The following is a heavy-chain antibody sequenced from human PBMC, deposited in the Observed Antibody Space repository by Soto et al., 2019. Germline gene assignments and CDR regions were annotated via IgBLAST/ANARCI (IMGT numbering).Heavy chain of an antibody. D-gene: IGHD3-22*01. V-gene: IGHV5-51*01. CDR1: GYRFTTYW. CDR2: IYPDDPDI. Sequence: GESLKISCQGSGYRFTTYWIAWVRQMPGKGLEWVGIIYPDDPDIKYSPSFQGQVTISADRSDSTAYLQWRSLKASDTAMYFCARHFDSSGYYPDYWGQGTQVTVSS. CDR3: ARHFDSSGYYPDY. J-gene: IGHJ4*02.